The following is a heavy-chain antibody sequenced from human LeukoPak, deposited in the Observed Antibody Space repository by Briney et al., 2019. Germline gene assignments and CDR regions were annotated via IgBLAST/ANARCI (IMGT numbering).Heavy chain of an antibody. V-gene: IGHV4-59*12. CDR3: ARGSKLPIDY. CDR1: GGSISSYY. Sequence: SETLSLTCTVSGGSISSYYWSWIRQPPGKGLEWIGYIYHSGSTYYNPSLKSRVTISVDRSKNQFSLKLSSVTAADTAVYYCARGSKLPIDYWGQGTLVTVSS. D-gene: IGHD2-15*01. CDR2: IYHSGST. J-gene: IGHJ4*02.